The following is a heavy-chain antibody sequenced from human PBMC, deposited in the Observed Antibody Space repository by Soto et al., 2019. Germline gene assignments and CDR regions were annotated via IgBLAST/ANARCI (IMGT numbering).Heavy chain of an antibody. D-gene: IGHD3-16*01. J-gene: IGHJ6*02. V-gene: IGHV1-69*13. CDR1: GGTFSSYV. CDR3: AREGLGGAAGGYYYYGMDV. Sequence: GASVKVSCKASGGTFSSYVISWVRQAPGQGLEWMGGIIPIFGTANYAQKFQGRVTITADESTSTAYMELSSLRSEDTAVYYCAREGLGGAAGGYYYYGMDVWGQGTTVTVS. CDR2: IIPIFGTA.